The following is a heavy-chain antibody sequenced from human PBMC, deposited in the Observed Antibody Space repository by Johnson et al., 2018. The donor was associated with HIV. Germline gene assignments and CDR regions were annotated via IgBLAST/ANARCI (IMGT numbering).Heavy chain of an antibody. CDR2: IRYDGSNK. J-gene: IGHJ3*02. V-gene: IGHV3-30*02. D-gene: IGHD1-26*01. CDR3: ARDGEWELEDAFDI. CDR1: GFAFNAYG. Sequence: VQLVESGGGVVQPGGSLTLSCAASGFAFNAYGMHWVRQAPGKGLQWVTFIRYDGSNKYYADSVKGRFTISRDNSKNTMYLQMNSLRAEDTAVYYCARDGEWELEDAFDIWGQGTMVTVSS.